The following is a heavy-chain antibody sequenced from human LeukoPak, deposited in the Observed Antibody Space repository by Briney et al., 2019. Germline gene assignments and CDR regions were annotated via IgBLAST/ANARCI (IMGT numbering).Heavy chain of an antibody. Sequence: GGSLRLSCAASGFTVSSNHMSWVRQAPGKGLEWVSVIYSSGSTYYADSVKGRFTISRDNSKNTLYLQMNSLRAEDTAVYYCARRGSSGWYDYWGQGTLVTVSS. V-gene: IGHV3-53*01. CDR1: GFTVSSNH. J-gene: IGHJ4*02. CDR3: ARRGSSGWYDY. CDR2: IYSSGST. D-gene: IGHD6-19*01.